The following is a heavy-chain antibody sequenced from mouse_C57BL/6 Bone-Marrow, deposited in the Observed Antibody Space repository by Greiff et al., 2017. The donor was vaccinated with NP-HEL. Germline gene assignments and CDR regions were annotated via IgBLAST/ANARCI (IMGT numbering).Heavy chain of an antibody. CDR3: ARDITTGAMDY. CDR1: GFTFSSYA. V-gene: IGHV5-4*01. CDR2: ISDGGSYT. Sequence: EVQLVESGGGLVKPGGSLKLSCAASGFTFSSYAMSWVRQTPEKRLEWVATISDGGSYTYYPDNVKGRLTISRDNAKNNLYLQMSHLKSEDTAMYDCARDITTGAMDYWGQGTSVTVSS. J-gene: IGHJ4*01. D-gene: IGHD1-1*01.